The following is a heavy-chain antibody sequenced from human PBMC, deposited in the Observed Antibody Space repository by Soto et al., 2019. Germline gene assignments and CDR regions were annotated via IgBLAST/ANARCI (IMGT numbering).Heavy chain of an antibody. CDR1: GFNFKKFA. Sequence: EVQLLESGGGAVQPGGSLRLSCAASGFNFKKFAMGWVRQAPGEGLEWVSGISCCGGSTSYADSVKGRFTLARDDSKNTLSLHLNSLRFEDTARYFCAKADGEQWLIPHLDNWGQGTLVTVS. CDR3: AKADGEQWLIPHLDN. J-gene: IGHJ4*02. CDR2: ISCCGGST. D-gene: IGHD6-19*01. V-gene: IGHV3-23*01.